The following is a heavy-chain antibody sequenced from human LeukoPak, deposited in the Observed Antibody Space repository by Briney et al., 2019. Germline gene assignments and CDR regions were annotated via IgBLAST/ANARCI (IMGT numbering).Heavy chain of an antibody. CDR2: INTGNGDT. Sequence: GASVKVSCKASGYTFTSYAMNWVRQAPGQGLEWMGWINTGNGDTKYSEKFQDRVTITRDTSASTAYMEVSSLRSEDTAVFYCAPIDWGAAVSRESWGQGTLVTVSS. CDR1: GYTFTSYA. V-gene: IGHV1-3*04. J-gene: IGHJ5*02. D-gene: IGHD6-13*01. CDR3: APIDWGAAVSRES.